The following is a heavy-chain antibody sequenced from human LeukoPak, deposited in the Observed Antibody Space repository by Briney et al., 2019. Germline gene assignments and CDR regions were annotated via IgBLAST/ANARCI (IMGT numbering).Heavy chain of an antibody. D-gene: IGHD2-15*01. CDR1: GFTFSNAW. CDR3: TTGHTANGYCSGGSCVWGDY. CDR2: IKSKTDGGTT. Sequence: GGSLRLSCAASGFTFSNAWMSWVRQAPGKGLEWVGRIKSKTDGGTTDYAAPVKGRFTISRDDSKNTLYLQMNSLKTEDTAVYYCTTGHTANGYCSGGSCVWGDYWGQGILVTVSS. V-gene: IGHV3-15*01. J-gene: IGHJ4*02.